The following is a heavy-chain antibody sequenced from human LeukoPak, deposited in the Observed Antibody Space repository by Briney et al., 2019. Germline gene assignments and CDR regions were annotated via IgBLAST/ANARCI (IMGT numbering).Heavy chain of an antibody. V-gene: IGHV1-2*06. J-gene: IGHJ4*02. Sequence: AAVRVSCKASGYDFTNYYINWVRQAPGQGLEWVGRINANSGVTSYAQKFRGRVTLARDTSINTAYMHLSRLRSDDTAVYYCARSRYSKFDFDYWGQGTLVTVSS. CDR2: INANSGVT. D-gene: IGHD4-11*01. CDR1: GYDFTNYY. CDR3: ARSRYSKFDFDY.